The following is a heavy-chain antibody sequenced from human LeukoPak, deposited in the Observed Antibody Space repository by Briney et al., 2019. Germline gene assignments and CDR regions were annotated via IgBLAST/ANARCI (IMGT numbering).Heavy chain of an antibody. D-gene: IGHD3-22*01. CDR2: IIPIFGTA. CDR1: GGTFSSYA. CDR3: ARDRRYYYDSSGYTDAFDI. Sequence: SVKVSCKASGGTFSSYAISWVRQAPGQGLEWMGGIIPIFGTANYAQKFQGRVTITADESPSTAYMELSSLRSEDTAVYYCARDRRYYYDSSGYTDAFDIWGQGTMVTVSS. J-gene: IGHJ3*02. V-gene: IGHV1-69*13.